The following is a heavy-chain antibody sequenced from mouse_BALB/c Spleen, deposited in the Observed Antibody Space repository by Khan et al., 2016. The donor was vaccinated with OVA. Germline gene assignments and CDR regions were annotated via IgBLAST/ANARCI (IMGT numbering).Heavy chain of an antibody. V-gene: IGHV1S137*01. J-gene: IGHJ3*01. CDR1: GYTFTDYA. Sequence: QVQLKESGAELVRPGVSVKISCKGSGYTFTDYAMHWVKQSHPKSLEWIGVISTYYGDASYNQKLKGKATMTVDKSSSTAYLEFARLTSEDVATCFYVMGSGYARIAYCGQGTLVTVSA. CDR2: ISTYYGDA. D-gene: IGHD2-2*01. CDR3: VMGSGYARIAY.